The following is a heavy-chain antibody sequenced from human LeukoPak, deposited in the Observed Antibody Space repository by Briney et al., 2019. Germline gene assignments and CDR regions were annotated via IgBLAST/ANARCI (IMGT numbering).Heavy chain of an antibody. CDR3: ARVEGDLGYCSRSSCLNFDY. D-gene: IGHD2-2*01. J-gene: IGHJ4*02. CDR1: GYTFTSYV. V-gene: IGHV1-18*01. CDR2: ISAYNGNT. Sequence: ASVKVSCKASGYTFTSYVISWVRQAPGQGLEWMGWISAYNGNTNYAQKLQGRGTMTTETSTSTAYMELRSLRSDDTAVYYCARVEGDLGYCSRSSCLNFDYWGQGTLVTVSS.